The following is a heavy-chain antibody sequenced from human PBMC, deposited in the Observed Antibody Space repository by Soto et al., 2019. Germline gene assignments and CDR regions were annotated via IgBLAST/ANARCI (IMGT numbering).Heavy chain of an antibody. D-gene: IGHD3-22*01. J-gene: IGHJ4*02. CDR1: GFTFTSSA. CDR3: AASVVAPYPVDSSGYYYEDY. CDR2: IVVGSGNT. Sequence: SVKVSCKASGFTFTSSAVQWVRQARGQRLEWIGWIVVGSGNTNYAQKFQERVTITRDMSTSTAYMELSSLRSEDTAVYYCAASVVAPYPVDSSGYYYEDYWGQGTLVTVSS. V-gene: IGHV1-58*01.